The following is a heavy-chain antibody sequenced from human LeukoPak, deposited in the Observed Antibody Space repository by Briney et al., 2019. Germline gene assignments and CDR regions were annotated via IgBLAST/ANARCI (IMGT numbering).Heavy chain of an antibody. CDR3: ARVEYSGSYFLDY. Sequence: PSETLSLTCTVSGGSISSYYWSWIRQPPGKGLEWIGYIYYSGSTNYNPSLKSRVTISVDTSKNQFSLKLSSVTAADTAVYYCARVEYSGSYFLDYWGQGTLVTVSS. J-gene: IGHJ4*02. CDR2: IYYSGST. CDR1: GGSISSYY. D-gene: IGHD1-26*01. V-gene: IGHV4-59*01.